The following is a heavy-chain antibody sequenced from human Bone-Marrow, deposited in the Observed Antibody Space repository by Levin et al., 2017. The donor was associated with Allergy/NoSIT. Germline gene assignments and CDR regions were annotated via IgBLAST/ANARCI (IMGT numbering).Heavy chain of an antibody. CDR3: ATEPLAHCDSDCYNAFNI. Sequence: PGGSLRLSCAASGFTFSNYGMHWVRQAPGKGLDWVAIIWYDGSGKYYADSVKGRFTISRDNSKNTLYLQMNSLRAEDTAVYYCATEPLAHCDSDCYNAFNIWGQGTMVTVSS. CDR1: GFTFSNYG. D-gene: IGHD2-21*02. V-gene: IGHV3-33*01. CDR2: IWYDGSGK. J-gene: IGHJ3*02.